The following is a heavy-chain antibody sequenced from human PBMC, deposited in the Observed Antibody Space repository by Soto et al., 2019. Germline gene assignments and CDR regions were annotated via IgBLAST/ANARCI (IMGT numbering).Heavy chain of an antibody. V-gene: IGHV1-69*13. CDR2: IIPIFGTA. D-gene: IGHD3-3*01. Sequence: GASVKVSCKASGGTFSSYAISWVRQAPGQGLEWMGGIIPIFGTANYAQKFQGRVTITADESTSTAYMELSSLRSEDTAVYYCARGRGTILGVVIGRYGMDVWGQGTTVTVSS. CDR3: ARGRGTILGVVIGRYGMDV. J-gene: IGHJ6*02. CDR1: GGTFSSYA.